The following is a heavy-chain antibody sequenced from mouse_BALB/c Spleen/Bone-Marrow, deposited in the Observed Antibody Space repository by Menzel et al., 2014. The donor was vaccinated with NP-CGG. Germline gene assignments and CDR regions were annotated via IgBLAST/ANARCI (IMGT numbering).Heavy chain of an antibody. V-gene: IGHV1S81*02. CDR1: GYTFTSYW. CDR2: INPSNGRT. CDR3: ARGGRYDERTWFAY. Sequence: VQLQQSGAELVKPGASVKLSCKASGYTFTSYWTHWVKQRPGQGLEWIGEINPSNGRTNYNEKFKSKATLTVDKSSSTAYMQLSSLTSEDSAVYYCARGGRYDERTWFAYWGQGTLVTVSA. J-gene: IGHJ3*01. D-gene: IGHD2-14*01.